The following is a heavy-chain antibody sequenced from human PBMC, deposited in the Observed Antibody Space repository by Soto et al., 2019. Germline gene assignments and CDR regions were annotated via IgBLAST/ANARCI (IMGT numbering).Heavy chain of an antibody. CDR3: AKAPPIYGSGSYYDY. V-gene: IGHV3-33*06. Sequence: GGSLRLSCAASGFTFSTYHMHWVRQAPDKGLEWVAVIWSDGSNKYYADSVKGRFTISRDNSKNTLYLQMNSLRAEDTAVYYCAKAPPIYGSGSYYDYWGQGTLVTVSS. CDR1: GFTFSTYH. J-gene: IGHJ4*02. D-gene: IGHD3-10*01. CDR2: IWSDGSNK.